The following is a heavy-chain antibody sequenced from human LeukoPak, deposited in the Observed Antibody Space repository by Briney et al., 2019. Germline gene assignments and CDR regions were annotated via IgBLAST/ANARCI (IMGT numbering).Heavy chain of an antibody. Sequence: PGGSLRLSCAASGFTFSDYYMSWVRQAPGKGLEWVSYISSSSSTIYYADSVKGRFTISRDNAKNSLYLQMNSLRAEDTAVYYCARCLYYYDSSGYISDYWGQGTLVTVSS. V-gene: IGHV3-11*04. CDR2: ISSSSSTI. J-gene: IGHJ4*02. CDR3: ARCLYYYDSSGYISDY. CDR1: GFTFSDYY. D-gene: IGHD3-22*01.